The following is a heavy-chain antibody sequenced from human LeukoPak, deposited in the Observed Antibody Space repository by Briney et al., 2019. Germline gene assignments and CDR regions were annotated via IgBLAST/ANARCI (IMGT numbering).Heavy chain of an antibody. CDR3: ARGRGRRMVLHY. V-gene: IGHV4-34*01. Sequence: PSETLSLTCANYGGSFSGYYWSWIRQPPGKGLEWIGEINHSGSTNYNPSLKSRVTISVDTSKSQFSLKLSSVTAADTAVYYCARGRGRRMVLHYWGQGTLVTVSS. CDR1: GGSFSGYY. J-gene: IGHJ4*02. CDR2: INHSGST. D-gene: IGHD3-16*01.